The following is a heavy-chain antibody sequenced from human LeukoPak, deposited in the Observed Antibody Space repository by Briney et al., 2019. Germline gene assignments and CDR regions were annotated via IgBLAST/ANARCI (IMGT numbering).Heavy chain of an antibody. J-gene: IGHJ4*02. Sequence: NPSETLSLTCTVSGGSISSSSYYWGWIRQPPGKGLEWIGSIYYSGSTYYNPSLKSRVTMSVDTSKNQFSLKLSSVTAADTAVYYCARSLAVAGTRAAFDYWGQGTLVTVSS. CDR1: GGSISSSSYY. V-gene: IGHV4-39*07. D-gene: IGHD6-19*01. CDR2: IYYSGST. CDR3: ARSLAVAGTRAAFDY.